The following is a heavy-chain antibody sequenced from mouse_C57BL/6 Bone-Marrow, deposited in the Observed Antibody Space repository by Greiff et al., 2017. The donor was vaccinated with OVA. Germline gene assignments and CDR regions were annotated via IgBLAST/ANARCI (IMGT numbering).Heavy chain of an antibody. D-gene: IGHD2-4*01. Sequence: QVQLQQSGAELARPGASVKLSCKASGYTFTSYGISWVKQRTGQGLEWIGEIYPRSGNTYYNEKFKGKATLTADKSSSTAYMELRRLTSEDTAVYLCERGDYPRAMDYWGQGTSVTVSS. J-gene: IGHJ4*01. V-gene: IGHV1-81*01. CDR1: GYTFTSYG. CDR3: ERGDYPRAMDY. CDR2: IYPRSGNT.